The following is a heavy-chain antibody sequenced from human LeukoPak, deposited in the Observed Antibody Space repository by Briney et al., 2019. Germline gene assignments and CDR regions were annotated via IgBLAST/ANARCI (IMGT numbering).Heavy chain of an antibody. CDR1: GYTFTSYY. Sequence: GASVKVSCKASGYTFTSYYMHWVRQAPGQGLEWMGIINPSGGSTSYAQKFQGRVTMTRDTSTSTVYMELSSLRSEDTAVYYCARDPPLVSSGSYYAAYYFDCWGQGILVTVSS. V-gene: IGHV1-46*01. CDR3: ARDPPLVSSGSYYAAYYFDC. D-gene: IGHD1-26*01. J-gene: IGHJ4*02. CDR2: INPSGGST.